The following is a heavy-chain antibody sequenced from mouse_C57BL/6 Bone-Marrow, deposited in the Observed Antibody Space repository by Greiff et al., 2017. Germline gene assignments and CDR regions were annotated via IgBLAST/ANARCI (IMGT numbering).Heavy chain of an antibody. V-gene: IGHV1-15*01. D-gene: IGHD6-1*01. Sequence: QVHVKQSGAELVRPGASVTLSCKASGYTFTDYEMHWVKQTPVHGLEWIGAIDPETGGTAYNQKFKGKAILTADKSSSTAYMELRSLTSEDSAVYYCSFTNPFAYWGQGTLVTVSA. CDR3: SFTNPFAY. CDR2: IDPETGGT. J-gene: IGHJ3*01. CDR1: GYTFTDYE.